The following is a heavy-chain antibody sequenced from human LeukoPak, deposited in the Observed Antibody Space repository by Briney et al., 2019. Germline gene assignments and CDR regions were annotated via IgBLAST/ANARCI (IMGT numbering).Heavy chain of an antibody. Sequence: GGSLRLSCAASGLTFSSYWMTWVRQAPGKGLEWVANIKEDGSEKNYLESMKGRFTISRDNAKNSLYLQMNSLRAEDTAIYYCARYYYNNDGYSEDAFDIWGQGTMVTVSS. D-gene: IGHD3-22*01. CDR2: IKEDGSEK. CDR3: ARYYYNNDGYSEDAFDI. CDR1: GLTFSSYW. V-gene: IGHV3-7*01. J-gene: IGHJ3*02.